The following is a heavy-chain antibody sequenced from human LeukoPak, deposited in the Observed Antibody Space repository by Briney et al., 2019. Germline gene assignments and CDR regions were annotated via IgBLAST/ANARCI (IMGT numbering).Heavy chain of an antibody. CDR1: GGSFSGYY. J-gene: IGHJ4*02. V-gene: IGHV4-34*01. D-gene: IGHD3-22*01. CDR3: ARTNYYDRDY. CDR2: INHSGST. Sequence: SETLSLTCAVYGGSFSGYYWSWIRQPPGKGLEWIGEINHSGSTNYNPSLKSRVTISVDTSKNQFSLKLSSVTAADTAVYYCARTNYYDRDYWGQGTLVTVSS.